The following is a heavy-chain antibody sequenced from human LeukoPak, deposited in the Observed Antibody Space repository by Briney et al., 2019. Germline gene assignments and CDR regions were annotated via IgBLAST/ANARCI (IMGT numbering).Heavy chain of an antibody. D-gene: IGHD5-18*01. CDR1: GGSFSGYY. J-gene: IGHJ4*02. Sequence: PSETLSLTCAVYGGSFSGYYWSWIRQPPGKGLEWIGEINHSGSTNYNPSLKSRVTISVDTSKNQFSLKLSSVTAADTAVYYCAIQLWPVRIDYWGQGTLVTVSS. CDR3: AIQLWPVRIDY. CDR2: INHSGST. V-gene: IGHV4-34*01.